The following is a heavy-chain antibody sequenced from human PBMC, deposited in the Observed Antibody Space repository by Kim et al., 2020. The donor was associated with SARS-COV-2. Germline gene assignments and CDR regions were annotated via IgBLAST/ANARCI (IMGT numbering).Heavy chain of an antibody. CDR3: ARGQSVLRCSRYYYYYGMDV. V-gene: IGHV3-11*01. CDR1: GFTFGDYY. Sequence: GGSLRLSCAASGFTFGDYYMSWIRQAPGKGLEWVSYISSGGSTIDYADSVKGRFTISRDNAKNSLYLQMNSLRAEDTAVYYCARGQSVLRCSRYYYYYGMDVWGQGTTVTVSS. CDR2: ISSGGSTI. D-gene: IGHD4-17*01. J-gene: IGHJ6*02.